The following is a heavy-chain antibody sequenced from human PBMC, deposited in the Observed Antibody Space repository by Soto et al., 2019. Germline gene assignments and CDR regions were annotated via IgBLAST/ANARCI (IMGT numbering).Heavy chain of an antibody. V-gene: IGHV3-23*01. CDR3: AKERHYYGSSWNAFDV. Sequence: PGGSLRLSCAASGFTFSSYAMSWVRQAPGKGLEWVSAISGSGGSTYYADSVKGRFTISRDNSKNTLYLQMNSLRAEDTAVYYCAKERHYYGSSWNAFDVWGQGTMVTVSS. CDR1: GFTFSSYA. CDR2: ISGSGGST. J-gene: IGHJ3*01. D-gene: IGHD3-10*01.